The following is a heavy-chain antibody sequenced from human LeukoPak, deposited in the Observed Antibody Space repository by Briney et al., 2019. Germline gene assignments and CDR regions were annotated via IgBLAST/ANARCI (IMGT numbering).Heavy chain of an antibody. Sequence: SETLSLTCTVSGGSISSYSWGWVRQPPGKGLEWIGTIYHSGRTYYNPSLKSRLTISVDTSKKQFSLKLSSVTAADTAVYYCARGLGYCSSTSCRYYFDYWGQGTLVTVSS. D-gene: IGHD2-2*01. CDR3: ARGLGYCSSTSCRYYFDY. V-gene: IGHV4-38-2*02. CDR2: IYHSGRT. CDR1: GGSISSYS. J-gene: IGHJ4*02.